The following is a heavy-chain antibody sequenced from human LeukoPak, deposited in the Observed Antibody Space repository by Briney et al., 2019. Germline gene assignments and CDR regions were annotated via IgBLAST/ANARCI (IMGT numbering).Heavy chain of an antibody. CDR1: GHTFTSYD. Sequence: ASVKVSCKASGHTFTSYDINWVRQATGQGLEWMGWMNPNSGNTAYAQKFQGRVTITADESTSTAYMELSSLRSEDTAVYYCARKNDDYGDYGGYYYYMDVWGKGTTVTISS. V-gene: IGHV1-8*03. J-gene: IGHJ6*03. CDR3: ARKNDDYGDYGGYYYYMDV. D-gene: IGHD4-17*01. CDR2: MNPNSGNT.